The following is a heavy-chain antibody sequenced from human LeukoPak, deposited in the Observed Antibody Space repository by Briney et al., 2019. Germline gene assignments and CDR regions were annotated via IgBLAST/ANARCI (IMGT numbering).Heavy chain of an antibody. CDR1: GGSISSYY. V-gene: IGHV4-59*08. D-gene: IGHD6-13*01. Sequence: SETLSLTCTVSGGSISSYYWSWIRQPPGKGLEWIGYIYYSGSTNYNPSLKSRVTISVDTSKNQFSLKLSSVTAADTAVYYCARHLSSSWSNWFDPWGQGTLVTVSS. CDR2: IYYSGST. J-gene: IGHJ5*02. CDR3: ARHLSSSWSNWFDP.